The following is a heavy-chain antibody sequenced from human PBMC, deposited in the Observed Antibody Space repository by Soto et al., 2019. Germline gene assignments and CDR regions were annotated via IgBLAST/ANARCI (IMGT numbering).Heavy chain of an antibody. J-gene: IGHJ6*02. V-gene: IGHV3-7*03. CDR3: AKSVGVVPAAPADV. CDR1: GFNFGVYW. CDR2: IKFDASEK. Sequence: PGGSLRLSCAASGFNFGVYWMSWVRQAPGKGLEWVATIKFDASEKKFVDSVKGRFTMSRDNAKNSLSLQMDSLRAEDTAVYYCAKSVGVVPAAPADVWGQGTTVTVSS. D-gene: IGHD2-2*01.